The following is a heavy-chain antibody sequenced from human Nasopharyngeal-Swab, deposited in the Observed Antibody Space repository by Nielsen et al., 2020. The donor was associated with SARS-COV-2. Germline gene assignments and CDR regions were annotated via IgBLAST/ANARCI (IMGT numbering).Heavy chain of an antibody. J-gene: IGHJ4*02. CDR2: ISSSSSYI. V-gene: IGHV3-21*01. D-gene: IGHD1-26*01. Sequence: ESLKISCAASGFTFSSYSMNWVRQAPGKGLEWVSSISSSSSYIYYADSVKGRFTISRGNAKNSLYLQMNSLRAEDTAVYYCAREEMGSGSYSPHDYWGQGTLVTVSS. CDR3: AREEMGSGSYSPHDY. CDR1: GFTFSSYS.